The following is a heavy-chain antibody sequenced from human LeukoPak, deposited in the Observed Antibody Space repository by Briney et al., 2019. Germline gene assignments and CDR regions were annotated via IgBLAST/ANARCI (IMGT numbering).Heavy chain of an antibody. V-gene: IGHV4-39*01. CDR2: IYYSGST. CDR3: VRHNYDYVWGSYQRLRYFDY. Sequence: SETLSLTCTVSGGSISSSSYYWGWIRQPPGKGLEWIGSIYYSGSTYYNPSLKSRVTISVDTSKNQFSLKLSSVTAADTAVYYCVRHNYDYVWGSYQRLRYFDYWGQGTLVTVSS. J-gene: IGHJ4*02. D-gene: IGHD3-16*02. CDR1: GGSISSSSYY.